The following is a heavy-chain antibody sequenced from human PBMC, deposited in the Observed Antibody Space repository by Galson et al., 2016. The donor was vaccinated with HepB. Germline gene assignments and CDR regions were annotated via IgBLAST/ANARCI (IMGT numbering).Heavy chain of an antibody. Sequence: SVKVSCKASGFSLVGYYIHWVRQAPGQGLEWVAWISLTSGGTTYAQKFQGRVTVTWDTSTSTAFMELRSLKPGDTAVYFCAGVGPGSASAIDYWGQGTLVIVSA. CDR3: AGVGPGSASAIDY. CDR2: ISLTSGGT. CDR1: GFSLVGYY. V-gene: IGHV1-2*02. J-gene: IGHJ4*02. D-gene: IGHD2-21*01.